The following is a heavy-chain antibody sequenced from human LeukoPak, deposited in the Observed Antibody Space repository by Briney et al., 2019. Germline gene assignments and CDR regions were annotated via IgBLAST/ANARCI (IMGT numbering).Heavy chain of an antibody. CDR3: ARGRYYGMDV. CDR2: INSDGSST. Sequence: GGSLRLSCAASGFTFSTFWMHWVRQAPGKGLVWVSGINSDGSSTTYADSVEGRFTISRDNAKYTLYLQMNNLRAEDTAVYYCARGRYYGMDVWGQGTTVTVSS. CDR1: GFTFSTFW. J-gene: IGHJ6*02. V-gene: IGHV3-74*03.